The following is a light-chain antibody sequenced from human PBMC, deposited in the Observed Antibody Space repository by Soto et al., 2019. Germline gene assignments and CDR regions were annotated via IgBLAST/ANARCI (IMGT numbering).Light chain of an antibody. Sequence: QSALTQPASVSGSPGQSITISCTGTNSDVGGYNYVSWYQQHPGQAPRLMIYDVTNRPSGVSNRFSGSKSGNTASLTISGLHAEDEADYYCSSYTNRDTLYVFGTGTKLTVL. CDR1: NSDVGGYNY. CDR2: DVT. V-gene: IGLV2-14*01. J-gene: IGLJ1*01. CDR3: SSYTNRDTLYV.